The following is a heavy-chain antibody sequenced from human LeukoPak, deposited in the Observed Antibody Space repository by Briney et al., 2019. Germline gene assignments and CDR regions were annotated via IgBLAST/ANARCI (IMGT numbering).Heavy chain of an antibody. V-gene: IGHV3-21*01. J-gene: IGHJ4*02. D-gene: IGHD5-12*01. CDR3: AATRVAPDY. CDR2: ISRSSNYI. Sequence: IEWLSSISRSSNYIYNADSVKGRLTISRDNAKNSLYLQMNSLRAEDTAVYYCAATRVAPDYWGQGTLITVSS.